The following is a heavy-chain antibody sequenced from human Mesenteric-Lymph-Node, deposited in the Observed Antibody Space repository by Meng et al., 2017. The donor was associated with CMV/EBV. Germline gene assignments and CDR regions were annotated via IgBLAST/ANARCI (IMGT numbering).Heavy chain of an antibody. CDR1: GGSFSGYY. J-gene: IGHJ4*02. V-gene: IGHV4-34*01. Sequence: GSLRLSCAVYGGSFSGYYWSWIRQPPGKGLEWIGEINHSGSTNYNPSLKSRVTISVDTSKNQFSLKLSSVTAADTAVYYCARSGVITTSHYDSWGQGTQVTVSS. D-gene: IGHD3-22*01. CDR3: ARSGVITTSHYDS. CDR2: INHSGST.